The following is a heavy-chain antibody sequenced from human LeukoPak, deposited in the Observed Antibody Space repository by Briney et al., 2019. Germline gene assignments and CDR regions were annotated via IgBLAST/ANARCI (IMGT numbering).Heavy chain of an antibody. Sequence: SETLSLTCTVSGGSISSSRYYWGWIRQPPGKGLEWIGSIYYSGSTYYNPSLKSRVTISVDTSKNQFSLKLSSVTAADTAVYYCARLQNYYGSGSYYTSRPYFDYGGQGTLVTVSS. V-gene: IGHV4-39*01. CDR3: ARLQNYYGSGSYYTSRPYFDY. D-gene: IGHD3-10*01. CDR2: IYYSGST. CDR1: GGSISSSRYY. J-gene: IGHJ4*02.